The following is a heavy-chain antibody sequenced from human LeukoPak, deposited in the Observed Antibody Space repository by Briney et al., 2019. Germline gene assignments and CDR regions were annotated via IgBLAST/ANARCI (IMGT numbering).Heavy chain of an antibody. CDR2: ISYDGSNK. V-gene: IGHV3-30*03. CDR1: GFTFSSYG. Sequence: GGSLRLSCTASGFTFSSYGMHWVRQAPGKGLEWVAVISYDGSNKYYADSVKGRFTISRDNSKNTLYVQMNSLRAEGTAVYYCARVMATISQDYFDFWGQGTLVTVSS. CDR3: ARVMATISQDYFDF. D-gene: IGHD5-24*01. J-gene: IGHJ4*02.